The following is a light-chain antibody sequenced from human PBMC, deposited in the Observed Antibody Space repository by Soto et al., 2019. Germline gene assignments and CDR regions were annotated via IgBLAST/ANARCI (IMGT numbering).Light chain of an antibody. Sequence: DIVMTQSPATLSVSPGERATLSCRASQSVSRDLGWYQQKPGQAPRLLIYGASTRATGVPARFSGSGSGTEFTLTISSLQSEDFAIYYCQQSTNWTLTFGGGTKGEIK. CDR2: GAS. CDR3: QQSTNWTLT. CDR1: QSVSRD. V-gene: IGKV3-15*01. J-gene: IGKJ4*01.